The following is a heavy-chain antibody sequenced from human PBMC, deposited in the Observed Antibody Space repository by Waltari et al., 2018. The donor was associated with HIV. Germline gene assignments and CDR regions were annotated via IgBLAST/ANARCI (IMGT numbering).Heavy chain of an antibody. CDR3: AREATVTRHFDF. CDR1: GGSISGYY. Sequence: QVHLQESGPGVVKPSETLSLTCNVSGGSISGYYWSWIRQPAGKGLEWIGRLYSSGNTNYNPSLRSRVTMSVDTSKNHFSLKLSSVTAADTAVYYCAREATVTRHFDFWGQGTLVTVSS. J-gene: IGHJ4*02. CDR2: LYSSGNT. D-gene: IGHD4-17*01. V-gene: IGHV4-4*07.